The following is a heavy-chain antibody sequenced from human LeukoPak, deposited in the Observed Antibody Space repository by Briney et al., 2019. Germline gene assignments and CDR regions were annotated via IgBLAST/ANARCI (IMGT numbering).Heavy chain of an antibody. CDR1: GFTFSSYA. J-gene: IGHJ3*02. CDR3: ARDKGQPPEAFDI. V-gene: IGHV3-30-3*01. CDR2: ISYDGSNK. D-gene: IGHD1-14*01. Sequence: PGGSLRLSCAASGFTFSSYAMHWVRQAPGKGLEWVAVISYDGSNKYYADSVKGRFTISRDNSKNTLYLQMNSLRAEDTAVYYCARDKGQPPEAFDIWGQGTMVTVSS.